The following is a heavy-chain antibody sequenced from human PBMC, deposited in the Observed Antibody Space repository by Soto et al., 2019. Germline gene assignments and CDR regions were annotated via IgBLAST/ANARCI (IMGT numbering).Heavy chain of an antibody. CDR2: ISYDGSNK. CDR1: GFTFSSYG. CDR3: ARTMVRGVILGAFDI. Sequence: QVQLVESGGGVVQPGRSLRLSCAASGFTFSSYGMHWVRQAPGKGLEWVAVISYDGSNKDYADSVKGRFTISRDNSKNTLYLQMNSLRAEDTAVYYCARTMVRGVILGAFDIWGQGTMVTVSS. J-gene: IGHJ3*02. V-gene: IGHV3-30*03. D-gene: IGHD3-10*01.